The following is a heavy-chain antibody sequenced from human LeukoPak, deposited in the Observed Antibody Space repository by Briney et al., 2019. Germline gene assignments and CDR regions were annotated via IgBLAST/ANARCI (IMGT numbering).Heavy chain of an antibody. CDR3: AKGDWYCSSTTCYAGAFET. J-gene: IGHJ3*02. D-gene: IGHD2-2*01. Sequence: VGSLRLSCAASGFMFSTYGMHWVRQAPGKGLEWVTFIRSDGSDKYYGDSVKARFTISRDNSQNMLFLQMNSLRGDDTAVYYCAKGDWYCSSTTCYAGAFETWGQGTMVTVAS. CDR2: IRSDGSDK. CDR1: GFMFSTYG. V-gene: IGHV3-30*02.